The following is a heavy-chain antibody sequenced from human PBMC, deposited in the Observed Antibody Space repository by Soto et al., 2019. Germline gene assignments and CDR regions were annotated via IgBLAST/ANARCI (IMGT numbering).Heavy chain of an antibody. CDR2: ITPFNGNT. D-gene: IGHD3-22*01. J-gene: IGHJ4*02. CDR1: GYTLTDFS. V-gene: IGHV1-45*02. Sequence: SVKVSCKSSGYTLTDFSLHWVRQAPGQGLEWVGWITPFNGNTKYAQKFQDRVTFTGDTSLNTAYMELSSLRSDDTAMFYCASGRYDASGYFDYWGQGTLVT. CDR3: ASGRYDASGYFDY.